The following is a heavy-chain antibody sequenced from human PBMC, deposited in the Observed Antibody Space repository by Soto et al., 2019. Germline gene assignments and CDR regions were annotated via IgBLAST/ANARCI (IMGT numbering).Heavy chain of an antibody. D-gene: IGHD3-3*01. V-gene: IGHV3-23*01. J-gene: IGHJ5*02. CDR1: GFTFRSYA. CDR3: AKDDSLEWFFPLDA. Sequence: EVHLLESGGGLVQPGGSLRLSCSASGFTFRSYAMSWVRQAPGKGLEWVSGISGGGSDTYYSDSVRGRFTISRDNSKRTLYLQMNSLRVEDSAVYFCAKDDSLEWFFPLDAWGQGTLVTVS. CDR2: ISGGGSDT.